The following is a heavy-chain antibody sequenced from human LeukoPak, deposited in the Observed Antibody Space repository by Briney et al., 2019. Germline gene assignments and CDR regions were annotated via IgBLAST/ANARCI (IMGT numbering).Heavy chain of an antibody. Sequence: QAGGSLRLSCAASGFTFSSYWMSWVRQAPGKGLEWVANIKQDGSEKYYVDSVKGRFTISRDNAKNSLYLQMNSLRAEDTAVYYCARDTAPDYGDYPTFDYWGQGTLVTVSS. V-gene: IGHV3-7*01. CDR2: IKQDGSEK. J-gene: IGHJ4*02. CDR3: ARDTAPDYGDYPTFDY. CDR1: GFTFSSYW. D-gene: IGHD4-17*01.